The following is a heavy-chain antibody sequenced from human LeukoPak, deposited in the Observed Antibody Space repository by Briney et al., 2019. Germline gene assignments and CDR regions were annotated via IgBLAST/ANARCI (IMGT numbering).Heavy chain of an antibody. V-gene: IGHV3-30-3*01. J-gene: IGHJ6*02. D-gene: IGHD6-6*01. CDR3: ERGKYSNWFGIDV. CDR2: ISYEGGNK. Sequence: GGSLRLSCAASGFTFSSYAMRWVRQAPGKGLEWVAVISYEGGNKYYADSVKGRFTISRDNSKNTLYLQMNSLTAEDTAVYYCERGKYSNWFGIDVWGQGTTVTVSS. CDR1: GFTFSSYA.